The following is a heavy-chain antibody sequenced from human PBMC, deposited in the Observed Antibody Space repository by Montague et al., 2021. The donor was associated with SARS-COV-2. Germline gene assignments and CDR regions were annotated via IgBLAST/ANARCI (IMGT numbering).Heavy chain of an antibody. CDR2: IYYSGST. J-gene: IGHJ3*02. D-gene: IGHD3-22*01. V-gene: IGHV4-31*03. Sequence: TLSLTCTVSGGSISSGCYYWIWIRQHPGKGLEWIGYIYYSGSTYYNPPLKSRVTISVDTSKNQFSLKLSSVTAAATAVYYCARAYITMIVVVSAFDIWGRGTMVTVSS. CDR1: GGSISSGCYY. CDR3: ARAYITMIVVVSAFDI.